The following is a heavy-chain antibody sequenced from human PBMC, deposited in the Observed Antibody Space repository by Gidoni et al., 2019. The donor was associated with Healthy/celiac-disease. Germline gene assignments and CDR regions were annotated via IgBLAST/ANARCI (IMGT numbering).Heavy chain of an antibody. J-gene: IGHJ5*02. V-gene: IGHV1-18*01. D-gene: IGHD3-3*01. CDR1: GYTFTSYG. CDR2: ISAYNGNT. CDR3: ARAPSSYYDFWSGYLNWFDP. Sequence: QVQLVQSGAEVKKPGASVKVSCKASGYTFTSYGISWVRQAPGQGLEWMGWISAYNGNTNYAQKLQGRVTMTTDTSTSTAYMELRSLRSDDTAVYYCARAPSSYYDFWSGYLNWFDPWGQGTLFTVSS.